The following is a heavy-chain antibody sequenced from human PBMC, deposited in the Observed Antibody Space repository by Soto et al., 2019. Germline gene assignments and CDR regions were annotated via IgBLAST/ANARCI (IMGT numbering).Heavy chain of an antibody. J-gene: IGHJ6*02. Sequence: GSLRLSCAASGFTFSSYSMNWVRQAPGKGLEWVSSISSSSSYIYYADSVKGRFTISRDNAKNSLYLQMNSLRAEDTAVYYCARDDIVLVPAATFYYYYGMDVWGQGT. CDR1: GFTFSSYS. D-gene: IGHD2-2*01. V-gene: IGHV3-21*01. CDR3: ARDDIVLVPAATFYYYYGMDV. CDR2: ISSSSSYI.